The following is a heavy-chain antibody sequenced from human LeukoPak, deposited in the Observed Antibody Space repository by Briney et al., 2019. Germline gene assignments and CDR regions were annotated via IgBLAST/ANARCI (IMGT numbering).Heavy chain of an antibody. CDR1: GGSISSSSYY. J-gene: IGHJ6*03. CDR3: AREGVSSGYYYSYYYYMDV. D-gene: IGHD3-22*01. V-gene: IGHV4-61*01. Sequence: PSETLSLTCTVSGGSISSSSYYWSWIRQPPGKGLEWIGYIYYSGSTNYNPSLKSRVTISVDTSKNQFSLKLSSVTAADTAVYYCAREGVSSGYYYSYYYYMDVWGKGTTVTVSS. CDR2: IYYSGST.